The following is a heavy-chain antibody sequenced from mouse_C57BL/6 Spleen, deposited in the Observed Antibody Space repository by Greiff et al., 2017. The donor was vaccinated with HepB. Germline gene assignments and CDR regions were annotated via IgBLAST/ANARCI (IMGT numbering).Heavy chain of an antibody. V-gene: IGHV5-6*01. Sequence: EVQGVESGGDLVKPGGSLKLSCAASGFTFSSYGMSWVRQTPDKRLEWVATISSGGSYTYYPDSVKGRFTISRDNAKNTLYLQMSSLKSEDTAMYYCARHDWFDYWGKGTTLTVSS. J-gene: IGHJ2*01. CDR1: GFTFSSYG. D-gene: IGHD4-1*01. CDR2: ISSGGSYT. CDR3: ARHDWFDY.